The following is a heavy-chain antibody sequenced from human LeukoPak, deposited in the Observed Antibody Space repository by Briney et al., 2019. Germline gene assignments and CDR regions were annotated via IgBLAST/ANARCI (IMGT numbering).Heavy chain of an antibody. CDR2: IRGSGSTI. CDR1: GFSFSDYH. V-gene: IGHV3-11*01. Sequence: PGGSLRLSCAGSGFSFSDYHMSWLRQAPGKGLEWVSYIRGSGSTIYYADSVKGRFTISRDNAKNSLYLQVNSLRAEDTAVYYCARDRRHCSVTNCYNAYFDYWGQGTLVTVSS. CDR3: ARDRRHCSVTNCYNAYFDY. D-gene: IGHD2-2*02. J-gene: IGHJ4*02.